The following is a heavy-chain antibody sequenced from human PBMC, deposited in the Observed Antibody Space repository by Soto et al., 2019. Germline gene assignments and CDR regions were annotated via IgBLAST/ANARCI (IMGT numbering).Heavy chain of an antibody. CDR2: INHSGST. J-gene: IGHJ4*02. Sequence: SETLSLTCAVYGGSFSGYYWSWIRQPPGKGLEWIGEINHSGSTNYNPSLKSRVTISVDTSKNQFSLKLSSVTAADTAVYYCAIDPITGYFDYWGQGTLVTVSS. CDR1: GGSFSGYY. CDR3: AIDPITGYFDY. D-gene: IGHD1-20*01. V-gene: IGHV4-34*01.